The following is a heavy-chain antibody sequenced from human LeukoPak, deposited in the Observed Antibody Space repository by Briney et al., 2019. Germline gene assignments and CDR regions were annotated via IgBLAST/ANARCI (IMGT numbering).Heavy chain of an antibody. CDR2: ISYDGSNK. V-gene: IGHV3-30-3*01. CDR1: GFTFSSYA. Sequence: GGSLRLSCAASGFTFSSYAMHWVRQAPGKGLEWVAVISYDGSNKYYADSVKGRFTISRDNSKNTLYLQMNSLRAEDTAVYYCARGDFIAVAESEEDYWGQGTLVTVSS. CDR3: ARGDFIAVAESEEDY. J-gene: IGHJ4*02. D-gene: IGHD6-19*01.